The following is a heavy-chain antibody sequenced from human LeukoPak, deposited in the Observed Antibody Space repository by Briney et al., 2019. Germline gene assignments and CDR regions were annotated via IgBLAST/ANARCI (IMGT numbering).Heavy chain of an antibody. Sequence: GGSLRLSCAASGFTFSSYGMHWVRQAPGKGLEWVAVIWYDGSNKYYADSVKGRFTISRDSSTLYLQMNSLRAEDTAVYYCARERSMVRGHDYWGQGTLVTVSS. D-gene: IGHD3-10*01. J-gene: IGHJ4*02. CDR2: IWYDGSNK. V-gene: IGHV3-33*01. CDR1: GFTFSSYG. CDR3: ARERSMVRGHDY.